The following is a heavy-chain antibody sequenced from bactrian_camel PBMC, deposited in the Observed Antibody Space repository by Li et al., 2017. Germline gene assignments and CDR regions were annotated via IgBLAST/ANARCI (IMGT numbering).Heavy chain of an antibody. CDR2: IATGSGNT. CDR1: GYTYNRNC. V-gene: IGHV3S1*01. Sequence: HVQLVESGGGSVQAGGSLRLSCAASGYTYNRNCMAWFRQAPGKEREGVARIATGSGNTYYADSVKGRFTISQDNAKNTVYLQMNSLKPEDTAKYYCAADKSPCSRIPIYWVREDQYKYWGQGTQVTVS. D-gene: IGHD3*01. J-gene: IGHJ4*01. CDR3: AADKSPCSRIPIYWVREDQYKY.